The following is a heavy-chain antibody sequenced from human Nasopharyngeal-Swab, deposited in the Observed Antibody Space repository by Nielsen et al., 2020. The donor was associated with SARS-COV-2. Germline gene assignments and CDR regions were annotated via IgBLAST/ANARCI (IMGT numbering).Heavy chain of an antibody. CDR3: AKDLFRQLGGGY. D-gene: IGHD3-16*01. CDR1: GFTFSSYA. V-gene: IGHV3-23*01. Sequence: GGSLRLSCAVSGFTFSSYAMSWVRQAPGKGLEWVSAISGSGGSTYYADSVKGRFTISRDNSKNTLYLQMNSLRAEDTAVYYCAKDLFRQLGGGYWGQGTLVTVSS. CDR2: ISGSGGST. J-gene: IGHJ4*02.